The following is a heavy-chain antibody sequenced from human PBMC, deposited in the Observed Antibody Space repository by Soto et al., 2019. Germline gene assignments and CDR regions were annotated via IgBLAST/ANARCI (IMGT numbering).Heavy chain of an antibody. Sequence: AASVKVSRKASGYTFASYGISWVRQAPGQGLEWMGWISTYNGNTNYAQKLQGRVTMTTDTSTSTAYMELRSLRSDDTAVYYCARPGETVGFGFDYWGQGTLVTVSS. CDR2: ISTYNGNT. CDR1: GYTFASYG. V-gene: IGHV1-18*01. CDR3: ARPGETVGFGFDY. D-gene: IGHD2-15*01. J-gene: IGHJ4*02.